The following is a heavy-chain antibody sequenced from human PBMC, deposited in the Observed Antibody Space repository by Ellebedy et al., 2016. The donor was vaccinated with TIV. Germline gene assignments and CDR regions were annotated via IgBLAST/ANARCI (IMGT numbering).Heavy chain of an antibody. CDR1: GYTFTGYY. CDR2: INPNSGGT. J-gene: IGHJ4*02. Sequence: ASVKASCXASGYTFTGYYMHWVRQAPGQGLEWMGWINPNSGGTNYAQKFQGRVTMTRDTSISTAYMELSRLRSDDTAVYYCARPGYSGYEAFDYWGQGTLVTVSS. V-gene: IGHV1-2*02. D-gene: IGHD5-12*01. CDR3: ARPGYSGYEAFDY.